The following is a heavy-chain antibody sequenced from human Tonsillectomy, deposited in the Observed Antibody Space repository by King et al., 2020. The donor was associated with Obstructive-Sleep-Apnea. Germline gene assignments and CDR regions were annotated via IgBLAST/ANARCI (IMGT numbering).Heavy chain of an antibody. D-gene: IGHD4-11*01. CDR1: GGSITTTNYY. V-gene: IGHV4-39*07. Sequence: LQLQESGPGLVKPSETLSLTCTFSGGSITTTNYYWGWVRQSPGMGLEWIGNIFYSGSTNDNPSLNIRVSISADTSKNQFSLDLSSVTAADTAIYYCTRRLINYAIDSWGQGTLVTVSS. CDR2: IFYSGST. J-gene: IGHJ4*02. CDR3: TRRLINYAIDS.